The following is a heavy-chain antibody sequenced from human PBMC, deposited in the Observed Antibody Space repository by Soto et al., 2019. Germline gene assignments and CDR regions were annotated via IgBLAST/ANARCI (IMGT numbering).Heavy chain of an antibody. CDR3: AKCAVLLTTSGGWSNWLDL. CDR2: ISADGAGT. D-gene: IGHD2-15*01. Sequence: EVQLLESGGGLVQPGGSLRLSCTASEFTFSNYAMSWVRQAPGKGLEWVSGISADGAGTYYAESVKGRFTISRDNSENTLFVKRNSLSAEDTAVYYCAKCAVLLTTSGGWSNWLDLWGQGTLVTVSP. V-gene: IGHV3-23*01. CDR1: EFTFSNYA. J-gene: IGHJ5*02.